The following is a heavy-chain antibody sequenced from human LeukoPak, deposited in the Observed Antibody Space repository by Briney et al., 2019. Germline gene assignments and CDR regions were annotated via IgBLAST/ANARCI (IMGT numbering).Heavy chain of an antibody. CDR3: ARTTEILSALNY. CDR1: GGSFSGYY. CDR2: IYYSGST. V-gene: IGHV4-30-4*08. D-gene: IGHD2/OR15-2a*01. J-gene: IGHJ4*02. Sequence: TPSETLSLTCAVDGGSFSGYYWSWIRQPPGKGLEWIGYIYYSGSTYYNPSLKSRATISVDTSHDQFSLKLSSVTAADTAVYFCARTTEILSALNYWGQGTLVTVSS.